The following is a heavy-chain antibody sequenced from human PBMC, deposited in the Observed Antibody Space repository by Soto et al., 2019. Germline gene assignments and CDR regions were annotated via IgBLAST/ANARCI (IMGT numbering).Heavy chain of an antibody. D-gene: IGHD3-10*01. J-gene: IGHJ4*02. Sequence: SETLSLTCAVSGGSISSGGYSWSWIRQPPGKGLEWIGYIYHSGSTYYNPSLRSRVTVSVDMSKNQFSLKLSSVTAADTAVYYCARGPGGFGEFSLDYWGQGTLVTVSS. CDR2: IYHSGST. CDR3: ARGPGGFGEFSLDY. V-gene: IGHV4-30-2*01. CDR1: GGSISSGGYS.